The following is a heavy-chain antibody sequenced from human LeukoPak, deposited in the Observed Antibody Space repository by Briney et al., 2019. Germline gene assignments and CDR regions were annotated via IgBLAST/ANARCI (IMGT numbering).Heavy chain of an antibody. D-gene: IGHD3-3*02. CDR2: ICSSGNT. J-gene: IGHJ6*03. CDR1: GGSFSRYY. V-gene: IGHV4-59*01. Sequence: SETLSLTCTVSGGSFSRYYWSWMRQPPGKGREWMGYICSSGNTYYNPSLKSRVTISIDTSKKQFSLKVSSVTAADTAVFYCVPAGEGYQHFWRYPSAETFYYMDVWGTATTVAVSS. CDR3: VPAGEGYQHFWRYPSAETFYYMDV.